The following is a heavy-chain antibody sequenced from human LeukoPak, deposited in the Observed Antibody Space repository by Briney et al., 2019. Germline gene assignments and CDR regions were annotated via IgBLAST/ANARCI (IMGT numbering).Heavy chain of an antibody. CDR2: IMPLLGST. Sequence: SVKVSCKTSGGTFSNYAISWVRQAPGQGLEWMGRIMPLLGSTNYAQKFQGRVTITADKSTSTAYMEVHSLTSDDTAIYYCASARDHGGYYDYWGRGTLVTVPS. J-gene: IGHJ4*02. D-gene: IGHD2-15*01. CDR1: GGTFSNYA. V-gene: IGHV1-69*04. CDR3: ASARDHGGYYDY.